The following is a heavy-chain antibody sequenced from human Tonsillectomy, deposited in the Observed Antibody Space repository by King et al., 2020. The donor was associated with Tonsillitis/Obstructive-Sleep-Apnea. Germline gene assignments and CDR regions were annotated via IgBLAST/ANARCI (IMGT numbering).Heavy chain of an antibody. J-gene: IGHJ4*02. CDR3: AKAGRYSYGPFDY. Sequence: VQLVESGGGVVQPGRSLRLSCAASGFIFSSYGMHWVRQAPGKGLEWVAVISFDGSSKYYADSVKGRFTISRDNSKNTLYLQMNSLRAEDTAVYYCAKAGRYSYGPFDYWCPGTLVTVSS. CDR2: ISFDGSSK. V-gene: IGHV3-30*18. CDR1: GFIFSSYG. D-gene: IGHD5-18*01.